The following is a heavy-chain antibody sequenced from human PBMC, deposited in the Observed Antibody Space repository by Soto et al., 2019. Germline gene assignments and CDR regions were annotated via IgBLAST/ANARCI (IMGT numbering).Heavy chain of an antibody. CDR1: GGSVSSYY. CDR3: ARADPDASVGY. Sequence: PSETLSLTCIVSGGSVSSYYWTWLRQSPGRGLEWVGYISYSGSTYYNPSLKSRVTISADTSKNQFSLRMNSMIAADSAVYYCARADPDASVGYCGQGTLVAVSS. CDR2: ISYSGST. J-gene: IGHJ4*02. V-gene: IGHV4-59*02. D-gene: IGHD2-15*01.